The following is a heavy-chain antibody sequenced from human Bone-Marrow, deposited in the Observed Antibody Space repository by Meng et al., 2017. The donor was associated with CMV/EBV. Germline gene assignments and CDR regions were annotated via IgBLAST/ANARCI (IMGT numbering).Heavy chain of an antibody. CDR2: INSDGSTT. Sequence: LTLSCVASGFTFSASWMHWVRQPPGKGPVWVSRINSDGSTTTYADSVKGRFTISRDNAKNMAYLQMNSLRAEDTAVYFCYNGWLGRDYWGQGTLVTVSS. CDR1: GFTFSASW. CDR3: YNGWLGRDY. D-gene: IGHD6-19*01. J-gene: IGHJ4*02. V-gene: IGHV3-74*01.